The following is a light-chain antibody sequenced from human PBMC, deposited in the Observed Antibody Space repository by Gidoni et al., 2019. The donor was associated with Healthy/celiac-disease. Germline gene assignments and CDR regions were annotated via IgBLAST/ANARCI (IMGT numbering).Light chain of an antibody. CDR1: QSVSSSY. J-gene: IGKJ1*01. Sequence: EIVLTQSPGTLSLSQGERATLSFRASQSVSSSYLAWYQQKPGQAPRLLIYGASSRATGIPDRFSGSGSGTDFTLTISRLEPEDFAVYYCQQYGSSPWTFGQGTKVEIK. CDR3: QQYGSSPWT. CDR2: GAS. V-gene: IGKV3-20*01.